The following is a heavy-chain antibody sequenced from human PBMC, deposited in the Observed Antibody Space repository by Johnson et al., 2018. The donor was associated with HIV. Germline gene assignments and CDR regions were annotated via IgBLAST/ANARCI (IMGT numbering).Heavy chain of an antibody. J-gene: IGHJ3*02. D-gene: IGHD3-3*01. V-gene: IGHV3-15*01. Sequence: EKLVESGGGLVQPGGSLRLSCAASGFTVSSNYMSWVRQAPGKGLEWVGRSRSKTDGGTTDYAAPVKGRFSISRDDSKNTLYLQMNSLKTEDTAMYYCTTIYYDFWTGYLSDAFDIWGQGTMVTVSS. CDR1: GFTVSSNY. CDR2: SRSKTDGGTT. CDR3: TTIYYDFWTGYLSDAFDI.